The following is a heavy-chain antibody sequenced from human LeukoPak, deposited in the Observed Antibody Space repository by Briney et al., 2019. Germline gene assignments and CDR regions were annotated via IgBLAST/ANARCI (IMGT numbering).Heavy chain of an antibody. CDR2: IYWDDDK. CDR3: AHIESYGPADD. D-gene: IGHD3-16*01. V-gene: IGHV2-5*02. J-gene: IGHJ4*02. Sequence: SGPTLVKPTQTLTLTCTFSGFSLSTSGAGVGWIRQPPGKALEWLANIYWDDDKRYSPSLKSRLTITKDTSKNQVVLTMTNMDPVDTATYYCAHIESYGPADDWGQGTLVTVSS. CDR1: GFSLSTSGAG.